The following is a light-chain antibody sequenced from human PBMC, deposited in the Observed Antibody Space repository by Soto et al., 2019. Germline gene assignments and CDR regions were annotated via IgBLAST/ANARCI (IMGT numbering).Light chain of an antibody. CDR3: LQDYDYPFT. J-gene: IGKJ4*01. V-gene: IGKV1-6*01. Sequence: AIQMTQSPSSLSASVGDRVTITCRASQDIKSDLGWYQQKPGKAPKLLIYAASSLQSGVTSRFSGSASGTDFTLTISSLQPEDFATYYCLQDYDYPFTFGGGTKVEIK. CDR2: AAS. CDR1: QDIKSD.